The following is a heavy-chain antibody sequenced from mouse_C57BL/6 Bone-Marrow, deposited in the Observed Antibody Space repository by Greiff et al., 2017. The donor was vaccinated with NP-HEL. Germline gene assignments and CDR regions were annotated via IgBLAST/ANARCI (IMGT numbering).Heavy chain of an antibody. J-gene: IGHJ2*01. CDR2: IYPYNGVS. CDR1: GYSFTGYY. Sequence: VQLKESGPELVKPGASVKISCKASGYSFTGYYMHWVKQSHGNILDWIGYIYPYNGVSSYNQKFKGKATLTVEKSSSTAYMDLRSLTSEASSVYYCAIRRNYFDYWGQGTTLTVSS. CDR3: AIRRNYFDY. D-gene: IGHD2-12*01. V-gene: IGHV1-31*01.